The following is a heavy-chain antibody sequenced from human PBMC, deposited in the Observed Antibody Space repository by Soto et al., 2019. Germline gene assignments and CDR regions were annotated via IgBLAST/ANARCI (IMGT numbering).Heavy chain of an antibody. CDR3: AGDRRHDYSNYYLDY. D-gene: IGHD4-4*01. Sequence: GGSLRLSCAASGFTFSSYWMSWVRQAPGKGLEWVANIKQDGSEKYYVDSVKGRFTISRDNAKNSLYLQMNSLRAEDTAVYYCAGDRRHDYSNYYLDYWGQGTLVTVSS. CDR2: IKQDGSEK. V-gene: IGHV3-7*01. CDR1: GFTFSSYW. J-gene: IGHJ4*02.